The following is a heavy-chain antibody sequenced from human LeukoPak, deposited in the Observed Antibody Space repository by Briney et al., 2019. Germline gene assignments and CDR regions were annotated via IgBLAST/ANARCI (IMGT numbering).Heavy chain of an antibody. CDR3: AKPSFGTYDFWSGSSDY. V-gene: IGHV3-23*01. D-gene: IGHD3-3*01. CDR1: GFTFSNSV. J-gene: IGHJ4*02. CDR2: LDGSGAGT. Sequence: GGSLRLSCAASGFTFSNSVMTWVRQAPGKGLEWVSTLDGSGAGTFYADSVKGRFTISRDNSRNTLYLQMNSLRAEDTAVYYCAKPSFGTYDFWSGSSDYWGQGTLVTVSS.